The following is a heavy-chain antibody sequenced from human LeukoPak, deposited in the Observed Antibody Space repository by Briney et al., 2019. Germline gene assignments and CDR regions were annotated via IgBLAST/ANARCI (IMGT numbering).Heavy chain of an antibody. V-gene: IGHV1-2*06. Sequence: ASXKVSCKASGYTFTCYYMHWVRQAPGQGLEWMGRINPNSGGTNYAQKFQGRVTITRDTSISTAYMELSRLRSDDTAVYYCARDSSSWYLDLDYWGQGTLVTVSS. CDR3: ARDSSSWYLDLDY. CDR2: INPNSGGT. J-gene: IGHJ4*02. CDR1: GYTFTCYY. D-gene: IGHD6-13*01.